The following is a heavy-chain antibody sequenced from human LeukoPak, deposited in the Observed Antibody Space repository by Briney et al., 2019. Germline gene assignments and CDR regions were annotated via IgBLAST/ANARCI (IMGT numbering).Heavy chain of an antibody. V-gene: IGHV3-74*01. Sequence: PGGSLRLSCAASGFTFSSYWMHWVRQAPGKGLVWVSRINSDGSGTIYADSVRGRFTISRDNAKNSLYLQMNSLRAEDTAVYYCARESGSASFDYWGQGTLVTVSS. CDR3: ARESGSASFDY. D-gene: IGHD6-19*01. CDR2: INSDGSGT. J-gene: IGHJ4*02. CDR1: GFTFSSYW.